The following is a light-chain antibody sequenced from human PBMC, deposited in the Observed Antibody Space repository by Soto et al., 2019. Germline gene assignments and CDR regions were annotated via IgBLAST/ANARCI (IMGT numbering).Light chain of an antibody. CDR1: QSISSC. V-gene: IGKV1-5*01. CDR3: QHYNRYSET. CDR2: DAS. J-gene: IGKJ1*01. Sequence: DIEMTQSPSTLSGSVGDRVTISCRASQSISSCLAWFQQKPGKAPKLLIYDASTMESGVPSRFSGSGSGTVFPLTISRLQPDDFATYCCQHYNRYSETFGQGTKVDIK.